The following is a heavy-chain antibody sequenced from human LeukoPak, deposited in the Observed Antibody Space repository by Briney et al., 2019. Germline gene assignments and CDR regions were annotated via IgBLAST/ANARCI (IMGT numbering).Heavy chain of an antibody. Sequence: SQTLSLTCAISGDSVSSNSAAWNWIRQSPPRGLEWLGRTYYRSKWYNDYAVSVKSRITINADTSKNQFPLQLNSVSPEDTAVYYCARDEQWVVYFESWGQGTLVTVSS. V-gene: IGHV6-1*01. D-gene: IGHD6-19*01. J-gene: IGHJ4*02. CDR2: TYYRSKWYN. CDR3: ARDEQWVVYFES. CDR1: GDSVSSNSAA.